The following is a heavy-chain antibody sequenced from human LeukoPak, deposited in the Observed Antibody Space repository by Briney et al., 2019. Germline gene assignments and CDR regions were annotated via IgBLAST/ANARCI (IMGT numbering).Heavy chain of an antibody. CDR3: ASIAARRGYYFDY. J-gene: IGHJ4*02. CDR1: GGSISSSSYY. Sequence: SETLSLTCTVSGGSISSSSYYWGWIRQPPGKGLEWIGSIYYSGSTYYNPSIKSRVTISVDTSKNQFSLKLSSVTAADTAVYYCASIAARRGYYFDYWGQGTLVTVSS. V-gene: IGHV4-39*01. D-gene: IGHD6-6*01. CDR2: IYYSGST.